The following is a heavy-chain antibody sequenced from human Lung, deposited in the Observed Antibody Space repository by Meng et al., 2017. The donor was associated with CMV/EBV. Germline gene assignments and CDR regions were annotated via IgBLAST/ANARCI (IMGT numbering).Heavy chain of an antibody. CDR1: GFRFDDYG. CDR3: AKDLLLFGGPNAYFDQ. Sequence: LTCAASGFRFDDYGMHWVRQTPGKGLEWVAFIRHDGTNKFYGASVKGRFTISRDNSKSTVYLQMNSLRPEETALYYCAKDLLLFGGPNAYFDQWGQGTXVTVSS. J-gene: IGHJ4*02. D-gene: IGHD3-16*01. CDR2: IRHDGTNK. V-gene: IGHV3-30*02.